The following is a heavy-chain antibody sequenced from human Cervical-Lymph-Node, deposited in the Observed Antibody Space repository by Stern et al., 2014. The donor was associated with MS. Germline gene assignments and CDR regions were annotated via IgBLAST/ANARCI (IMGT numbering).Heavy chain of an antibody. CDR2: ISYDGSKI. CDR1: GFAFSSYV. D-gene: IGHD3-10*01. J-gene: IGHJ6*02. Sequence: QVQLVQSGGGVVQPGRSLRLSCAASGFAFSSYVMHWVRQGPGKGLEWVAVISYDGSKIYYADSVKGRFTISRDDSKNTLYLQVNSLRAEDTAVYYCAREYGSGSAYLMSTYYNGMDVWGQGTTVTVSS. CDR3: AREYGSGSAYLMSTYYNGMDV. V-gene: IGHV3-33*05.